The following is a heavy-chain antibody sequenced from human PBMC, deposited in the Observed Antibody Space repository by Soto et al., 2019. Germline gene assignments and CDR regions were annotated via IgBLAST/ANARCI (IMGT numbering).Heavy chain of an antibody. CDR3: ARDSLDDYSNYGKYYYYGMDV. CDR2: IYHSGST. V-gene: IGHV4-4*02. D-gene: IGHD4-4*01. Sequence: SETLSLTCAVSGGSISSSNWWSWVRQPPGKGLEWIGEIYHSGSTNYNPSLKSRVTISVGKSKNQFSLKLSSVTAADTAVYYCARDSLDDYSNYGKYYYYGMDVWGQGTTVTVSS. CDR1: GGSISSSNW. J-gene: IGHJ6*02.